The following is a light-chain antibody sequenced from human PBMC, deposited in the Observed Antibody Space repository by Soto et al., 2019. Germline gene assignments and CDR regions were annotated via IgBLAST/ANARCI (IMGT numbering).Light chain of an antibody. CDR3: AAWDDSLSGGV. V-gene: IGLV1-47*02. Sequence: QSVLTQPPSAFGTPGQTVTISCSGSSFNIGFNYVYWYQQLPGMAPKLLIHSNDERPSGVPDRFSGSKSGTSASLAISGLRSEDEAEYYCAAWDDSLSGGVFGTGTKLTVL. J-gene: IGLJ1*01. CDR1: SFNIGFNY. CDR2: SND.